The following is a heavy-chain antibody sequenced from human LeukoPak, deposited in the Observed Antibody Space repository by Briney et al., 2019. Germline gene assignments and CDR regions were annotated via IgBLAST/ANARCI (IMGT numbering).Heavy chain of an antibody. V-gene: IGHV4-61*02. J-gene: IGHJ5*02. CDR2: IYTSGST. Sequence: SETLSLTCTVSGGSISSGSYYWSWIRQPAGKGLEWIGRIYTSGSTNYNPSLKSLVTISVDTSKNQFSLKLSSVTAADTAVYYCAREVFAMTTVTTGWFDTWGQGTLVTVSS. CDR1: GGSISSGSYY. D-gene: IGHD4-17*01. CDR3: AREVFAMTTVTTGWFDT.